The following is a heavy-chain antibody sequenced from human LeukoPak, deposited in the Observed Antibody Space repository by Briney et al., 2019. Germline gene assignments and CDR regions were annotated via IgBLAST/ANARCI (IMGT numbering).Heavy chain of an antibody. CDR2: ISSNGGST. D-gene: IGHD2-8*01. Sequence: PGGSLRLSCVASGFTFNNYAMHWVRQAPGKGLEYVSAISSNGGSTYYANSVKGRSTISRDNSKNTLYLQMGSLRAEDMAVYYCARDRCTNGVCYRAFDIWGQGTMVTVSS. CDR1: GFTFNNYA. CDR3: ARDRCTNGVCYRAFDI. V-gene: IGHV3-64*01. J-gene: IGHJ3*02.